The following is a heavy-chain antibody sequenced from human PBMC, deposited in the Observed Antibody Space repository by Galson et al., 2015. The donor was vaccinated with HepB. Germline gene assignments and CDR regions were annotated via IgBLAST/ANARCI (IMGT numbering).Heavy chain of an antibody. J-gene: IGHJ4*02. Sequence: SVKVSCKASGYTFTSYAMHWVRQAPGQRLEWMGWINAGNGNTKYSQKFQGRVTITRDTSASTAYMELSSLRSEDTAVYYCARGEKPAAGNFDYWGQGTLVTVSS. D-gene: IGHD6-13*01. V-gene: IGHV1-3*01. CDR1: GYTFTSYA. CDR2: INAGNGNT. CDR3: ARGEKPAAGNFDY.